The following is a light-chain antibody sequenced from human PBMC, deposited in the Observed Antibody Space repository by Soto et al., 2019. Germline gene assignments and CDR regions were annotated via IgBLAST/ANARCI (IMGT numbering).Light chain of an antibody. CDR1: QSVSSY. J-gene: IGKJ2*01. Sequence: EIVLTQSPATLSLSPGERATLSCRASQSVSSYLAWYQQSPGQAPRLLIYDASNRATGIPARFSGSGYGTDFTLTIGSLEPEDFAVYYCQQRSNWPYTFGQGTKLEIK. CDR3: QQRSNWPYT. CDR2: DAS. V-gene: IGKV3-11*01.